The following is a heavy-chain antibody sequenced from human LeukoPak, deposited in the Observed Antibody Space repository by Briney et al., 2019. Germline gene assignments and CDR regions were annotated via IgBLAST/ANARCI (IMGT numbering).Heavy chain of an antibody. Sequence: GGSLRLSCAASGFTFTRYAMSWGRQAPGKGLDWVSGISASGGSTFYADSVKGRFTISRDNSKNTLYLQMNSLRVDDTALYYCAKERARTTFLDSWGQGSLVTVSS. J-gene: IGHJ4*02. CDR2: ISASGGST. D-gene: IGHD1-1*01. CDR3: AKERARTTFLDS. V-gene: IGHV3-23*01. CDR1: GFTFTRYA.